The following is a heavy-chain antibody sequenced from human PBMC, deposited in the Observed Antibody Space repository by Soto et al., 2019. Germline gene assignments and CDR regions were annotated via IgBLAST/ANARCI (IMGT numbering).Heavy chain of an antibody. J-gene: IGHJ4*02. V-gene: IGHV4-59*01. CDR2: IYSSGTH. CDR1: GGSMSSYY. CDR3: ARVQMATLFFDY. Sequence: PSETLSLTCDVSGGSMSSYYWSWVRQPPGKGLEWIGYIYSSGTHNYNPSPESRLTISIDTSKNQFSLRLSSVTAADTAVYYCARVQMATLFFDYWGQGTLVTVSS. D-gene: IGHD5-12*01.